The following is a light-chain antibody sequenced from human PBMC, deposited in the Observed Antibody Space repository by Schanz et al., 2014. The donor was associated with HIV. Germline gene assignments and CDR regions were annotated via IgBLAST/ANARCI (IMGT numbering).Light chain of an antibody. J-gene: IGKJ3*01. CDR2: SAS. V-gene: IGKV3-20*01. CDR1: QTVSSNS. CDR3: QHYGSS. Sequence: EIVLTQSPVILSLSPGERATLSCRASQTVSSNSLGWYQQKRGQGPRLLIYSASRRANGIPDRFSGSGSGTDFTLTISRLEPEDFAVYYCQHYGSSFGPGTKVDSK.